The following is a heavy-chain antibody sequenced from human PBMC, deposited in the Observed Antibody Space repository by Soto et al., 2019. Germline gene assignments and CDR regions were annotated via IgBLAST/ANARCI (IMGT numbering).Heavy chain of an antibody. CDR2: IYYSGST. CDR3: ARLCSGGPCPVDY. J-gene: IGHJ4*02. CDR1: GGSISSSSYY. Sequence: QLQLQESGPGLVKPSETLSLTCTVSGGSISSSSYYWGWIRQPPGKGLEWIGSIYYSGSTYYNPSLKSRVTISVDTSKNQFSLKLSSVTAADTAVYYCARLCSGGPCPVDYWGQGTLVTVSS. V-gene: IGHV4-39*01. D-gene: IGHD2-15*01.